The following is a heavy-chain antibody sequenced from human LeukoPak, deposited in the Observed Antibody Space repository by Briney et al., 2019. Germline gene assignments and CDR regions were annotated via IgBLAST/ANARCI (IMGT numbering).Heavy chain of an antibody. Sequence: PSETLSLTCTVSGGSISNYYWSWIRQPPGKGLEWIGYIFYRGSIDYSPSLQSRVTISVETSKNHLSLRLTSVTAADTAVYFCARGVVLGQDDAFDIWGRGTMVTVSS. CDR2: IFYRGSI. CDR3: ARGVVLGQDDAFDI. V-gene: IGHV4-59*12. J-gene: IGHJ3*02. D-gene: IGHD3/OR15-3a*01. CDR1: GGSISNYY.